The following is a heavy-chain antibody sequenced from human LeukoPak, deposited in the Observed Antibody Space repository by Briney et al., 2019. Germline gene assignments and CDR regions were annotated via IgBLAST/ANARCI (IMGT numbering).Heavy chain of an antibody. J-gene: IGHJ4*02. Sequence: SVTLSLTCTVSGGSISSYYWSWIRQPAGKGLEWIGRIYTSGSTNYNPSLKSRVTMSVDTSKNQFSLKLSSVTAADTAVYYCARDEYYYDSSGYYAYWGQGTLVTVSS. V-gene: IGHV4-4*07. CDR3: ARDEYYYDSSGYYAY. CDR1: GGSISSYY. CDR2: IYTSGST. D-gene: IGHD3-22*01.